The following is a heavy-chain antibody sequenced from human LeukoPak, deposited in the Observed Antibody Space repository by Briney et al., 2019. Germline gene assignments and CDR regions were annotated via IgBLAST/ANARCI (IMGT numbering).Heavy chain of an antibody. CDR2: IYYSGST. J-gene: IGHJ6*02. D-gene: IGHD3-3*01. CDR3: ARDWAGWRSNYYNYYGMDV. CDR1: GGSISSGGYY. Sequence: SETLSLTCTVSGGSISSGGYYWSWIRQHPGKGLEWIGYIYYSGSTYYNPSLKSRVTISVDTSKNQFSLKLSSVTAADTAVYYCARDWAGWRSNYYNYYGMDVWGQGTTVTVSS. V-gene: IGHV4-31*03.